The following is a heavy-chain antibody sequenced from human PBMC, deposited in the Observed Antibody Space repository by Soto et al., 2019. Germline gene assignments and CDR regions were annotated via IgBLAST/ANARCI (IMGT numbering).Heavy chain of an antibody. J-gene: IGHJ4*02. CDR2: ISGNGGSA. D-gene: IGHD3-22*01. CDR1: GFSFSNYG. Sequence: EVQLLESGGALIQPGGSLRLSCVASGFSFSNYGMSWVRQAPGKGLEWVSCISGNGGSAYYADAVKGRFTISRDNSKNTVYLQMNSLRAEDTAVYYCAKDLEWLLRHFENWGQGTLVTVSS. V-gene: IGHV3-23*01. CDR3: AKDLEWLLRHFEN.